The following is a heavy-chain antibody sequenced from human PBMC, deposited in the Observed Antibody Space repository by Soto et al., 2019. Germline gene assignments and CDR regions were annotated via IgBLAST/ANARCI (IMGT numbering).Heavy chain of an antibody. Sequence: SETLSLTCTVSSGSISSSSSYWGWIRQPPGKGLEWIGSIYYSGNTYYNPSLKSRVTISVDTSKTQFSLKLSSVTAADTAVYYCARQGDYGDLNFDYWGQGTLVTVSS. CDR3: ARQGDYGDLNFDY. CDR1: SGSISSSSSY. J-gene: IGHJ4*02. D-gene: IGHD4-17*01. V-gene: IGHV4-39*01. CDR2: IYYSGNT.